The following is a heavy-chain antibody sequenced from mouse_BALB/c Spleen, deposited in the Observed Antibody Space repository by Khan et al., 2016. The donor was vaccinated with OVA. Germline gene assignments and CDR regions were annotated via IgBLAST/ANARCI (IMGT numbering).Heavy chain of an antibody. V-gene: IGHV5-6*01. CDR1: GFTFSSYS. J-gene: IGHJ3*01. CDR2: ISSGGDYT. CDR3: ASHLTGSFAY. Sequence: EVELVESGGDLVKPGGSLKLSCAASGFTFSSYSMSWVRQTPDKRLEWVATISSGGDYTYYPDNVKGRFTISRDNAKNTLYLQMSSLKSEDTAMYYCASHLTGSFAYWGQGTLDTVSA. D-gene: IGHD4-1*01.